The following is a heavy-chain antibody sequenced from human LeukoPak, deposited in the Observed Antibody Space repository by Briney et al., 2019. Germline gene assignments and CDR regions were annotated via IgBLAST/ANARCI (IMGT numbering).Heavy chain of an antibody. V-gene: IGHV4-34*01. Sequence: SETLSLTCAVYGGSFSGYYWSWIRQPPGKGLEWIGEINHSGSTNYNPSLKSRVTISVDTSRNQFSLKLSSVTAADTAVYYCARTNYYYGMDVWGQGTTVTVSS. CDR1: GGSFSGYY. CDR2: INHSGST. CDR3: ARTNYYYGMDV. J-gene: IGHJ6*02. D-gene: IGHD1-14*01.